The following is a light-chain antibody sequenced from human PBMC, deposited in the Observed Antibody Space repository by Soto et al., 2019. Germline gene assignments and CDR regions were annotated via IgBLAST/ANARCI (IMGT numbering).Light chain of an antibody. J-gene: IGKJ2*01. Sequence: DIVMTQSPGTLSVSPGESATLSCRASQSVSSNLAWYQQKPGQAPRLLIYDTSTRATGVPARFSGSGSGTEFTLTISSLQSEDFAVYYCQQYNNWPLTFGQGTKLEIK. CDR2: DTS. V-gene: IGKV3-15*01. CDR3: QQYNNWPLT. CDR1: QSVSSN.